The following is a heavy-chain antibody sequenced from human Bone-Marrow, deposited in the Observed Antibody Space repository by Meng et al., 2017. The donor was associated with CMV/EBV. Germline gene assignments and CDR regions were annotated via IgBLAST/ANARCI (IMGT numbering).Heavy chain of an antibody. J-gene: IGHJ6*02. D-gene: IGHD6-6*01. Sequence: SVKVSCKASGYTFTSYDINWVRQATGQGLEWMGGIIPIFGTANYAQKFQGRVTITTDESTSTAYMELSSLRSEDTAVYYCARQQGIAARVDYYYYGMDAWGQGTTVTVSS. CDR2: IIPIFGTA. CDR3: ARQQGIAARVDYYYYGMDA. V-gene: IGHV1-69*05. CDR1: GYTFTSYD.